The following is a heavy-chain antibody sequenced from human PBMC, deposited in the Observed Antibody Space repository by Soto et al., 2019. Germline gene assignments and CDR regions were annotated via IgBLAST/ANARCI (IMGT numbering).Heavy chain of an antibody. CDR3: ARRDYAIDS. D-gene: IGHD4-17*01. V-gene: IGHV4-61*03. CDR1: GDSVTTGSYY. CDR2: IYYSGSN. J-gene: IGHJ4*02. Sequence: QLQESGPGLVKPSETLSLTCKVSGDSVTTGSYYWTWIRQPPGKGLEWIGYIYYSGSNKYNPSQGSRTTIFADKPGNHFSLNLTTVTADDTAVYYCARRDYAIDSWGRGTLVTVSS.